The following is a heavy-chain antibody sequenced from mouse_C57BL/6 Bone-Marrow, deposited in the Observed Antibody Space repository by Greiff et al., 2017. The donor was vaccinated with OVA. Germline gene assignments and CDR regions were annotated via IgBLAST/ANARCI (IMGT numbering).Heavy chain of an antibody. J-gene: IGHJ1*03. CDR1: GFTFSDFY. CDR2: SRNKANDYTT. V-gene: IGHV7-1*01. CDR3: ARDDYYWYLDV. Sequence: EVKVVDSGGGLVQSGRSLRLSCATSGFTFSDFYMEWVRQAPGKGLEWIAASRNKANDYTTEYSASVKGRFIVSRDTSQSILYLQMNALRAEDTAIYYCARDDYYWYLDVWGTGTTVTVSS.